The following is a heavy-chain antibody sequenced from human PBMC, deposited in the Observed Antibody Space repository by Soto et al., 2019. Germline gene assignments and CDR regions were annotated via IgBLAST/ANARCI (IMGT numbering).Heavy chain of an antibody. Sequence: PSETLSLTCTVSGGSISSSSYYWGWIRQPPGKGLEWIGSIYYSGGTYYNPSLKSRVTISVDTSKNQFSLKLNSMTAADTAVYYCARHNYGSGSTYFDYWGQGTLVTVS. CDR3: ARHNYGSGSTYFDY. V-gene: IGHV4-39*01. CDR1: GGSISSSSYY. J-gene: IGHJ4*02. D-gene: IGHD3-10*01. CDR2: IYYSGGT.